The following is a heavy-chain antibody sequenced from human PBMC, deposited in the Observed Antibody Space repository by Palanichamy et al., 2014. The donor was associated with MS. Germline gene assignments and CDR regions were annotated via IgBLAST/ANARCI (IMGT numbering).Heavy chain of an antibody. CDR3: AKVLGVKLGKSYWYFDL. V-gene: IGHV3-23*01. D-gene: IGHD7-27*01. Sequence: EVQLLESGGGLVQPGGSLRLSCAASGFTFNSYAMSWVRQAPGKGLEWVSAIGGSGGSTYYADSVKGRFAISRDNSKNTLYLQMNSLGAEDTAVYYCAKVLGVKLGKSYWYFDLWGRGTLVTVSS. J-gene: IGHJ2*01. CDR1: GFTFNSYA. CDR2: IGGSGGST.